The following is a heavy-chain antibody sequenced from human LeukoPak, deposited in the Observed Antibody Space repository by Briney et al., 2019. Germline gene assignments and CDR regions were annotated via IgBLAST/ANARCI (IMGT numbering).Heavy chain of an antibody. CDR1: GFTFSSYG. V-gene: IGHV3-30*03. CDR2: ISYDGSNK. CDR3: ARSITIFGVVIIRDDYYYGMDV. J-gene: IGHJ6*02. Sequence: GRSLRLSCAASGFTFSSYGMHWVRQAPGKGLEWVAVISYDGSNKYYADSVKGRFTISRDNSKNTLYLQMNSLRAEDTAVYYCARSITIFGVVIIRDDYYYGMDVWGQGTTVTVSS. D-gene: IGHD3-3*01.